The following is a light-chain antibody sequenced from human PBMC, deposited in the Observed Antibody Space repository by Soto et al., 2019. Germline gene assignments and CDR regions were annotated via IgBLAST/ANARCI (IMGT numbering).Light chain of an antibody. CDR3: SSYTSSSTLGYV. V-gene: IGLV2-14*01. CDR2: DVS. J-gene: IGLJ1*01. Sequence: QSALTQPASVSGSPGQSITISCTGTSSDVGGFNYVSWYQQHPGKAPKLMIYDVSNRPSGVSNRFSGSKSGNTASLTISGLQAEDEADYYCSSYTSSSTLGYVFGTGT. CDR1: SSDVGGFNY.